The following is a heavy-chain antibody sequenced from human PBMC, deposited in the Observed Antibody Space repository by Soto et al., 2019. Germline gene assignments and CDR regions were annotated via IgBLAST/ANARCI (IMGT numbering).Heavy chain of an antibody. CDR3: ARGKRYFDWLLADY. V-gene: IGHV3-30-3*01. D-gene: IGHD3-9*01. CDR1: GFTFSSYA. Sequence: QVQLVESGGGVVQPGRSLRLSCAASGFTFSSYAMHWVRQAPGKGLEWVAVISYDGSNKDYADSVKGRFTISRDNSKNQLYLQMNSLRAEDTAVYYCARGKRYFDWLLADYWGQGTLVTVSS. CDR2: ISYDGSNK. J-gene: IGHJ4*02.